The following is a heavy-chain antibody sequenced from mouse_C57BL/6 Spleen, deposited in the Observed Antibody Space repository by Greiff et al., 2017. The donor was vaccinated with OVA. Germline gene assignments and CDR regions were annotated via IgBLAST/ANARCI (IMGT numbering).Heavy chain of an antibody. Sequence: VQLKESGPGLVQPSQSLSITCTVSGFSLTSYGVHWVRQSPGKGLEWLGVIWSGGSTDYNAAFISRLSISKDNSKSQVFFKMNSLQADDTAIYYCARPYDGYLDYWGQGTTLTVSS. CDR2: IWSGGST. CDR3: ARPYDGYLDY. CDR1: GFSLTSYG. V-gene: IGHV2-2*01. J-gene: IGHJ2*01. D-gene: IGHD2-3*01.